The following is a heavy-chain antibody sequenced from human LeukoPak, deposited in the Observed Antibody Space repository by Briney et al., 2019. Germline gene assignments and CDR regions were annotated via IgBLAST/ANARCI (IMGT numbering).Heavy chain of an antibody. J-gene: IGHJ4*02. CDR3: ARGPHYYDSSGYFQDY. V-gene: IGHV3-30-3*01. D-gene: IGHD3-22*01. CDR2: ISYDGSNK. CDR1: GFTFSSYA. Sequence: GGSLRLSCAASGFTFSSYAMHWVRQAPGKGLEWVAVISYDGSNKYYADSVKGRFTISRDNSKNTPYLQMNSLRAEDTAVYYCARGPHYYDSSGYFQDYWGQGTLVTVSS.